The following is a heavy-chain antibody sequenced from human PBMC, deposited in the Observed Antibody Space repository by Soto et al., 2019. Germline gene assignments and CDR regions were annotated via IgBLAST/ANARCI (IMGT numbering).Heavy chain of an antibody. Sequence: QVQLVESGGGGVQPGRSLRLSCAASGFSFSKYAMHWVRRAPAKGLEWVAVITYDGSDKFYADSVKGRFTISRDNSKDTLYLQMNSLRPEDTAVYYCAAHGSGTSFYFDYWGQGTLVTVSS. CDR1: GFSFSKYA. D-gene: IGHD3-10*01. J-gene: IGHJ4*02. V-gene: IGHV3-30-3*01. CDR2: ITYDGSDK. CDR3: AAHGSGTSFYFDY.